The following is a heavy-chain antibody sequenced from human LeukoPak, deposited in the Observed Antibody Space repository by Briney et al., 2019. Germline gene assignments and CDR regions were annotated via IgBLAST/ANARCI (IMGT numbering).Heavy chain of an antibody. CDR3: ARAAPGADGAFDI. D-gene: IGHD1-14*01. CDR2: IYSGGST. CDR1: GFTVSSNY. Sequence: GRSLRLSRAASGFTVSSNYMSWVRQAPGKGLEWVSVIYSGGSTYYADSVKGRFTISRHNSKNTLYLQMNSLRAEDTAVYYCARAAPGADGAFDIWGQGTMVTVSS. V-gene: IGHV3-53*04. J-gene: IGHJ3*02.